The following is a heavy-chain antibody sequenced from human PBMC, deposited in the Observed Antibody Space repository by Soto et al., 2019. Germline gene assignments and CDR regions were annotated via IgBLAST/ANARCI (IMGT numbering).Heavy chain of an antibody. CDR1: GGSISSYY. CDR3: AVMVRGVIIRGTWFDP. D-gene: IGHD3-10*01. V-gene: IGHV4-59*01. CDR2: IYYSGST. J-gene: IGHJ5*02. Sequence: PSETLSLTCTVSGGSISSYYWSWIRQPPGKGLEWIGYIYYSGSTNYNPSLKSRVTISVDTSKNQFSLKLSSVTAADTAVYYCAVMVRGVIIRGTWFDPWGQGTLVTVS.